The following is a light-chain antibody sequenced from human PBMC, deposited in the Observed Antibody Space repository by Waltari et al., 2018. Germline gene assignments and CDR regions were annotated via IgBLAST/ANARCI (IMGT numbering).Light chain of an antibody. CDR2: GAS. CDR1: QSVSSNY. CDR3: HQYGTSPFT. J-gene: IGKJ3*01. V-gene: IGKV3-20*01. Sequence: EIVLTQTPGTLSLSPGESATLSCRASQSVSSNYVAWYQQKPGLAPRLLIYGASSRATGIPDRFSGSGSGTDFTLTISRLEPEDFAVYYCHQYGTSPFTFGPGTKV.